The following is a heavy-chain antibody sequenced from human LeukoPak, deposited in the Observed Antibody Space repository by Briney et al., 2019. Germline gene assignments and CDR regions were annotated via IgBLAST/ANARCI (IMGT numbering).Heavy chain of an antibody. CDR2: IKQDGSEK. D-gene: IGHD2-15*01. CDR3: ARVRDIVVVVAATHVYYYGMDV. CDR1: GLTYSSFW. J-gene: IGHJ6*04. Sequence: GGSLRLSCAASGLTYSSFWKSWVRQAPGKGLECVANIKQDGSEKYYVGSGKGRFTISRDNAKNSLYLQMNSLRAEDTAVYYCARVRDIVVVVAATHVYYYGMDVWGKGTTVTVSS. V-gene: IGHV3-7*03.